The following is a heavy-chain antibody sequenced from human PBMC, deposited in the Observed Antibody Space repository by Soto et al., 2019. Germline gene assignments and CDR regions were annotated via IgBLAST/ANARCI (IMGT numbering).Heavy chain of an antibody. CDR3: ARVSSSWGLVNYFDY. CDR2: IYYSGST. J-gene: IGHJ4*02. V-gene: IGHV4-31*03. Sequence: LSLTCTVSGASISSGGYYWSWIRQHPGKGLEWIGYIYYSGSTYYNPSLKSRVTISVDTSKKQFSLKLSSVTAADTAVYYCARVSSSWGLVNYFDYWGQGTLVTVSS. CDR1: GASISSGGYY. D-gene: IGHD6-13*01.